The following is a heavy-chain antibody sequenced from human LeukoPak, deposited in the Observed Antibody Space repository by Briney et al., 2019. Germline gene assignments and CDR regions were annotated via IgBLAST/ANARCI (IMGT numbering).Heavy chain of an antibody. D-gene: IGHD3-10*01. CDR3: ARGRGVRGVHLDY. J-gene: IGHJ4*02. V-gene: IGHV4-59*01. CDR1: GGSISSYY. CDR2: INYSGST. Sequence: PSETLSLTCTVSGGSISSYYWSWIRQPPGKGLEWIGYINYSGSTNYNPSLKSRVTISVDTSKNQFSLKLSSVTAADTAVYYCARGRGVRGVHLDYGGQGPLVTVSS.